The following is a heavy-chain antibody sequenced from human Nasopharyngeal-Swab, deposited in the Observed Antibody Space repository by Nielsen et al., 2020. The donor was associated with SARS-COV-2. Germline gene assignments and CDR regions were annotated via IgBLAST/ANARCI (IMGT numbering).Heavy chain of an antibody. CDR2: ISTSGSTK. CDR3: ARGYCSSGSCYAKHYGMDV. CDR1: GFTFSSYA. D-gene: IGHD2-15*01. J-gene: IGHJ6*02. Sequence: GGSLRLSCAASGFTFSSYAMNWVRQAPGKGLEWLSYISTSGSTKNYADSVKGRFTISRDNAKNSLYLQMNNLRAEDTAVYYCARGYCSSGSCYAKHYGMDVWGQGTTVTVSS. V-gene: IGHV3-48*04.